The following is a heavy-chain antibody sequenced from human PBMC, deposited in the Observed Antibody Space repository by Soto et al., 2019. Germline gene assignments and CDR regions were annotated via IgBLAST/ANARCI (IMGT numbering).Heavy chain of an antibody. CDR3: ARAQRGLRFLEWLPTYGMDV. V-gene: IGHV4-31*03. J-gene: IGHJ6*02. Sequence: KASETLSLTCTVSGASISSGAYYWSWIRQHPGKGLEWIGYIYYRGNTYYNPSLKSRVNISVDTSKNQLSLKLNSVSAADTAVYYCARAQRGLRFLEWLPTYGMDVWGQGTTVTVSS. CDR2: IYYRGNT. D-gene: IGHD3-3*01. CDR1: GASISSGAYY.